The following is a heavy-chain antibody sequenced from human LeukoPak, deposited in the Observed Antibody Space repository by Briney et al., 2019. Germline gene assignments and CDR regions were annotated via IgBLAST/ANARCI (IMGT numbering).Heavy chain of an antibody. V-gene: IGHV3-48*01. CDR3: ANEYSKGDI. Sequence: GGSLRLSCAASGFTFSSYSMNWVRQAPGKGLEWVSYISSSSSTIYYADSVKGRFTISRDNSKNTLYLQMNSLRAEDAAVYYCANEYSKGDIWGQGTMVTVSS. CDR2: ISSSSSTI. CDR1: GFTFSSYS. J-gene: IGHJ3*02. D-gene: IGHD4-11*01.